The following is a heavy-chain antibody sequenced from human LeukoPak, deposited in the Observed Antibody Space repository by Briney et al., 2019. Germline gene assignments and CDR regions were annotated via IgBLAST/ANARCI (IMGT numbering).Heavy chain of an antibody. CDR1: GYTFTGYY. CDR3: ARGYCSSTSCYHYYYYMDV. CDR2: INPNSGGT. D-gene: IGHD2-2*01. V-gene: IGHV1-2*02. J-gene: IGHJ6*03. Sequence: ASVKVSCKASGYTFTGYYMHWVRQAPGQGLEWMGWINPNSGGTNYAQKFQGRVTMTRDTSISTAYMELSRLRSDDTAVYYCARGYCSSTSCYHYYYYMDVWGKGTTVTVSS.